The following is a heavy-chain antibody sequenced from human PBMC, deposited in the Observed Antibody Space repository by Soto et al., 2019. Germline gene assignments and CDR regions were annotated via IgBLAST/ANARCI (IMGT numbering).Heavy chain of an antibody. CDR3: ASVITFGGVISRDGYFEL. Sequence: GYSVNVSCKASGGTFSSYAISWVRQAPGQGLEWMGGIIPIFGTANYAQKFQGRVTITADESTSTAYMELSSLRSEDTAVYYCASVITFGGVISRDGYFELWGRGTLVTVSS. CDR2: IIPIFGTA. CDR1: GGTFSSYA. D-gene: IGHD3-16*02. J-gene: IGHJ2*01. V-gene: IGHV1-69*13.